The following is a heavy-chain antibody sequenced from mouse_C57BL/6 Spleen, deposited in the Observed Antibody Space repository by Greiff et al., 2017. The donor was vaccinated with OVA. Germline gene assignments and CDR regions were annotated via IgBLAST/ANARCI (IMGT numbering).Heavy chain of an antibody. V-gene: IGHV1-50*01. D-gene: IGHD2-1*01. CDR2: IDPSDSYT. CDR1: GYTFTSYW. Sequence: VQLQQPGAELVKPGASVKLSCKASGYTFTSYWMQWVKQRPGQGLEWIGEIDPSDSYTNYNQKFKGKATLTVDTSSSTAYMQLSSLTSEDSAVYYCARSGLYYGNFGYFDYGGQGTTLTVSS. CDR3: ARSGLYYGNFGYFDY. J-gene: IGHJ2*01.